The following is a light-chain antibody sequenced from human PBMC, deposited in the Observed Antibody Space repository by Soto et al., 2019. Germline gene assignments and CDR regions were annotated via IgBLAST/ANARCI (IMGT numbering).Light chain of an antibody. CDR3: QQLNSYPVT. V-gene: IGKV1-9*01. Sequence: IQLTQSPSSLSASPGDRVTITCRASQGISSYLVWYQQKPGKAPKLLIYAASTLQSGVPSRFSGSGSGTDFTLTISSLQPEDFATYYCQQLNSYPVTFGPGTKVDI. CDR1: QGISSY. CDR2: AAS. J-gene: IGKJ3*01.